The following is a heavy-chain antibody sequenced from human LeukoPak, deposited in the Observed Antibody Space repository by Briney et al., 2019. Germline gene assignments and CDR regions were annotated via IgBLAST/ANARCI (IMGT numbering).Heavy chain of an antibody. J-gene: IGHJ4*02. CDR3: ATMPGFAYFDY. CDR2: IVVGSGNT. V-gene: IGHV1-58*02. CDR1: GFTFTSSA. Sequence: SVKVSCKASGFTFTSSAMQWVRQARGQRLEWIGWIVVGSGNTNYAQTFQERVTITRDMSTSTAYMELSSLRSEDTAVYYCATMPGFAYFDYWGQGTLVTVSS. D-gene: IGHD2-2*01.